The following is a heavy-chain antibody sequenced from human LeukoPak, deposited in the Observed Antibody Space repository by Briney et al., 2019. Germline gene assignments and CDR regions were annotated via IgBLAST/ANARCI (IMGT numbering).Heavy chain of an antibody. V-gene: IGHV3-30*04. J-gene: IGHJ4*02. CDR1: GFTFSSYA. CDR3: ARAPGDYALGFYYFDY. Sequence: GGSLRLSCAASGFTFSSYAMHWVRQAPGKGLEWVAVISYDGSNKYYADSVKGRFTISRDNSKNTLYLQMNSLRAGDTAVYYCARAPGDYALGFYYFDYWGQGTLVTVSS. CDR2: ISYDGSNK. D-gene: IGHD4-17*01.